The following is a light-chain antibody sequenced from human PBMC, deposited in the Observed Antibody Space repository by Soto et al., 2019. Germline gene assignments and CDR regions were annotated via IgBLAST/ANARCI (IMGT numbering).Light chain of an antibody. Sequence: DIQMTQSPSSLSASVGDRVTITCQASQDIREDLNWYQQKPGKAPQLLIYDASNLETGVPSRFTGSGSGTDFTFTISSLQPEDIATYFCQQYNNLPLTVGGGTKVEI. CDR3: QQYNNLPLT. CDR1: QDIRED. CDR2: DAS. J-gene: IGKJ4*01. V-gene: IGKV1-33*01.